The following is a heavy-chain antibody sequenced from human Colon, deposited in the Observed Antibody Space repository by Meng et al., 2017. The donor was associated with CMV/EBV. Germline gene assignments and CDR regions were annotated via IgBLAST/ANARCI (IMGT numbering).Heavy chain of an antibody. Sequence: GESLKISCAASGFIFSSYDMHWVRQAAGKGLEWVSAIGAGFDTYYSVSVKGRFTISRENAKNSLYLQMNNLRVGDTAVYYCAREGQTSTHWLGPLHNWGQGTVVTVSS. D-gene: IGHD1-1*01. V-gene: IGHV3-13*01. CDR2: IGAGFDT. CDR1: GFIFSSYD. CDR3: AREGQTSTHWLGPLHN. J-gene: IGHJ4*02.